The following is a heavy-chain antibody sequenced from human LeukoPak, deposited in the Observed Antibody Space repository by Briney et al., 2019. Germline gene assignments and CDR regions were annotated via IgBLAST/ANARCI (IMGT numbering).Heavy chain of an antibody. CDR2: ISGNGGTT. Sequence: GGSLRLFCSASGFTFSSYAMHWVRQAPGKGLEYVSAISGNGGTTYYADSVKGRFTISRDNSKNTLYLQMSSLRREDTAVYYCVKGAESFCDSRSDYWGQGTLVTVSS. CDR3: VKGAESFCDSRSDY. V-gene: IGHV3-64D*09. J-gene: IGHJ4*02. CDR1: GFTFSSYA. D-gene: IGHD3-22*01.